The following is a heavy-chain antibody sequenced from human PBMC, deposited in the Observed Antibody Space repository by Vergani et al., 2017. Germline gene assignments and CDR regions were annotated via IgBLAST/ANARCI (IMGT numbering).Heavy chain of an antibody. CDR2: IYYSGST. CDR1: GGSFSGYY. CDR3: ARGDYDFWSGYGWFDP. D-gene: IGHD3-3*01. Sequence: QVQLQQWGAGLLKPSETLSLTCAVYGGSFSGYYWSWIRQPAGKGLEWIGYIYYSGSTNYNPSLKSRVTISVDTSKNQFSLKLSSVTAADTAVYYCARGDYDFWSGYGWFDPWGQGTLVTVSS. V-gene: IGHV4-34*11. J-gene: IGHJ5*02.